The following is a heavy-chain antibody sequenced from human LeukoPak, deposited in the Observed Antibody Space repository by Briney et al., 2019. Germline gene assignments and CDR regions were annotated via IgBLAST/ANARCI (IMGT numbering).Heavy chain of an antibody. J-gene: IGHJ4*02. CDR1: GGSFSGYY. V-gene: IGHV4-59*08. Sequence: SETLSLTCAVYGGSFSGYYWSWIRQPPGKELEWIGYIYYSGSSNYSPSLKSRVTISVDTSKNQFSLKLSSVTAADTAVYYCASLATTVTKGIDYWGQGTLVTVSS. D-gene: IGHD4-17*01. CDR2: IYYSGSS. CDR3: ASLATTVTKGIDY.